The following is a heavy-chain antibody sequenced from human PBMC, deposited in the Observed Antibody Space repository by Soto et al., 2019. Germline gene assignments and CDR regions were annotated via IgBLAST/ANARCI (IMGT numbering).Heavy chain of an antibody. CDR1: GGSFSGYY. Sequence: NPSETLSLTCAVYGGSFSGYYWSWIRQPPGKGLEWIGYIYYSGSTNYNPSLKSRVTISVDTSKNQFSLKLSSVTAADTAVYYCARTDDYGLRYYYYMDVWGKGTTVTVSS. CDR2: IYYSGST. CDR3: ARTDDYGLRYYYYMDV. J-gene: IGHJ6*03. V-gene: IGHV4-59*08. D-gene: IGHD4-17*01.